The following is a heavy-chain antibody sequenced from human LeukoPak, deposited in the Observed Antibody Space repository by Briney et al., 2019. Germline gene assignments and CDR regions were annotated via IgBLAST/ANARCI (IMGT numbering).Heavy chain of an antibody. CDR1: GYTFTSYY. V-gene: IGHV1-46*01. D-gene: IGHD2-15*01. Sequence: ASVKVSCKASGYTFTSYYMHWVRQAPGQGLEWMGIINPSGGSTSYAQKFQGRVTMTRDTSTSTVYMELSNLRSEDTAVYYCARDVSLLRPLPTDAFDIWGQGTMVTVSS. CDR3: ARDVSLLRPLPTDAFDI. J-gene: IGHJ3*02. CDR2: INPSGGST.